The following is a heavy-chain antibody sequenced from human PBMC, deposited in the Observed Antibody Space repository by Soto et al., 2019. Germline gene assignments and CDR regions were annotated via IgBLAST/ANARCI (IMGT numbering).Heavy chain of an antibody. CDR3: AREDDSGGYRFGL. D-gene: IGHD3-22*01. V-gene: IGHV3-48*03. Sequence: EVQLVESGGGLVKPGGSLRLSCAASGFTFSTYEMIWVRQAPGKGLEWISYISISGTTIYYADSVKGRFTISRDNAKNSLYLQMNSLWDEDTAVYYCAREDDSGGYRFGLWGQGTLVTVSS. J-gene: IGHJ4*02. CDR1: GFTFSTYE. CDR2: ISISGTTI.